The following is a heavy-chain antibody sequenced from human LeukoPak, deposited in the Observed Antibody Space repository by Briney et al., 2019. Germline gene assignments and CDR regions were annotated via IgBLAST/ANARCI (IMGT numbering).Heavy chain of an antibody. J-gene: IGHJ1*01. V-gene: IGHV1-3*02. D-gene: IGHD5-12*01. CDR1: GYTFTSYA. CDR2: TNASNGNT. CDR3: AGGWGYGGDDLPNEN. Sequence: GASVKVSCKASGYTFTSYAMHWVRQAPGQRLEWMGLTNASNGNTKYSQEFQDRVTITRDTSASIAYMELSSLRSEAMAVYYCAGGWGYGGDDLPNENWG.